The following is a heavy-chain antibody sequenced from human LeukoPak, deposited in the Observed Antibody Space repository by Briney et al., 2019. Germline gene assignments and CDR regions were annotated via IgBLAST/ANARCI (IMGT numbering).Heavy chain of an antibody. V-gene: IGHV3-30-3*01. D-gene: IGHD2-15*01. CDR3: ARVVVVAATLDY. Sequence: PGRSLRLSCAASGFTFSSYAMHRVRQAPGKGPEWVAVISYDGSNKYYADSVKGRFTISRDNSKNTLYLQMNSQRAEDTAVYYCARVVVVAATLDYWGQGTLVTVSS. CDR1: GFTFSSYA. CDR2: ISYDGSNK. J-gene: IGHJ4*02.